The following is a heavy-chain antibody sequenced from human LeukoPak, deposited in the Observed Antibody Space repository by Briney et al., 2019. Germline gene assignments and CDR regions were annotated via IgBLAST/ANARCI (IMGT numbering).Heavy chain of an antibody. CDR2: IYPGDSHT. V-gene: IGHV5-51*01. D-gene: IGHD4-23*01. J-gene: IGHJ6*03. CDR3: ARLPDNGGTLGRRTSYHYYMDV. Sequence: GESLKISCKASGYSFANYWVAWVRQMPGEGLECMGLIYPGDSHTRYSPSFQGQVTISADRSSGTAYLRWSSLRASDTAIYYCARLPDNGGTLGRRTSYHYYMDVWGKGTTVTVSS. CDR1: GYSFANYW.